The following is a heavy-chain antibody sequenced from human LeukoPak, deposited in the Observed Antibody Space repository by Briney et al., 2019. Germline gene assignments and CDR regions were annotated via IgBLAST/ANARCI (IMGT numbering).Heavy chain of an antibody. D-gene: IGHD4-11*01. V-gene: IGHV3-73*01. CDR2: IRSKVNYYAT. CDR3: ARPYSDLGEDFVS. J-gene: IGHJ4*02. Sequence: GGSLRLSCAASGFTFSGAAVHWVRQASGKGLEWVGRIRSKVNYYATEYTASVRGRFTISRDDSKNTAYLQMNSLKIEDTAVYYCARPYSDLGEDFVSWGQGTLVTVSS. CDR1: GFTFSGAA.